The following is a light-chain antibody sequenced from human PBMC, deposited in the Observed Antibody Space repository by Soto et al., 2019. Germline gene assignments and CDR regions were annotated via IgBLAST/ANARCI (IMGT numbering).Light chain of an antibody. V-gene: IGKV1-39*01. J-gene: IGKJ3*01. Sequence: DIQMTQSPSSLSASVGDRVTITCRPSQSISSYLNWYQQKPGKAPKLLIYDASSLQSGVPSRFSGSGSGTDLTLTISSLQPEDFATYYCQQSYSTPLFTFGPGTKVDIK. CDR3: QQSYSTPLFT. CDR2: DAS. CDR1: QSISSY.